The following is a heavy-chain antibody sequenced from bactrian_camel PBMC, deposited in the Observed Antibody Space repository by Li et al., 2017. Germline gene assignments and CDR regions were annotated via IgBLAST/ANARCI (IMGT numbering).Heavy chain of an antibody. V-gene: IGHV3S53*01. D-gene: IGHD3*01. CDR3: AAGIPGANRCSDY. J-gene: IGHJ4*01. CDR2: IPHDGST. Sequence: VQLVESGGGSVQAGGSLRLACAASGIVSTVCGAWFRQAPGKEREWVASIPHDGSTTYADSVKGRFTISTDNAKNILYLQMNSLKPEDTAMYYCAAGIPGANRCSDYWGQRTQVTVS. CDR1: GIVSTVC.